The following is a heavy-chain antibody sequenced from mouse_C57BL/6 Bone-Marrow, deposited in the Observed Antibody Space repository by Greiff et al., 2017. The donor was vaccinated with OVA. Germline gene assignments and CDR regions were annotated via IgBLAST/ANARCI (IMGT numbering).Heavy chain of an antibody. D-gene: IGHD3-3*01. J-gene: IGHJ1*03. CDR3: ARHRGDWYFDV. V-gene: IGHV5-15*01. CDR2: ISNLAYSI. CDR1: GFTFSDYG. Sequence: EVHLVESGGGLVQPGGSLKLSCAASGFTFSDYGMAWVRQAPRKGLEWVAFISNLAYSIYYADTVTGRFTISRENAKNTLYLEMSSLRSEDTAMYYCARHRGDWYFDVWGTGTTVTVSS.